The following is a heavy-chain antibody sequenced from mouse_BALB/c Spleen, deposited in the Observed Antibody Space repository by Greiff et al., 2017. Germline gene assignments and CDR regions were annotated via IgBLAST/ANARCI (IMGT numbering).Heavy chain of an antibody. Sequence: QVQLQQSAAELARPGASVKMSCKASGYTFTSYTMHWVKQRPGQGLEWIGYINPSSGYTEYNQKFKDKTTLTADKSSSTAYMQLSSLTSEDSAVYYCARGAYYRYGDYWGQGTTLTVSS. CDR2: INPSSGYT. D-gene: IGHD2-14*01. J-gene: IGHJ2*01. CDR1: GYTFTSYT. CDR3: ARGAYYRYGDY. V-gene: IGHV1-4*02.